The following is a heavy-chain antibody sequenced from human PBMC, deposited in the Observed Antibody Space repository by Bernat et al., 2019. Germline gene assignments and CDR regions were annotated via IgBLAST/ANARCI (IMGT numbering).Heavy chain of an antibody. CDR3: SREADDYSNRRGFHWFDP. Sequence: QVQLVQSGAEVKKPGASVKVSCKASGYTFTSYGISWVRQAPGQGLEWMGWISAYNGNTNYAQKLQGRVTMTTDTSTSTAYMELRSLRSDDTAVYYYSREADDYSNRRGFHWFDPWGQGTLVTVSS. V-gene: IGHV1-18*01. J-gene: IGHJ5*02. CDR2: ISAYNGNT. D-gene: IGHD4-4*01. CDR1: GYTFTSYG.